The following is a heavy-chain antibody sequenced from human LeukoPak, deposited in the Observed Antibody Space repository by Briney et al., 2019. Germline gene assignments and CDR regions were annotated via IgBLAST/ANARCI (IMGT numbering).Heavy chain of an antibody. D-gene: IGHD3-22*01. CDR2: ISGSGGST. CDR1: GFTFSIFA. V-gene: IGHV3-23*01. Sequence: GGSLRLSCAASGFTFSIFAMSWVRQAPGKGLEWVSAISGSGGSTYYADSVKGRFTISRDNSKNTLYLQMNSLRAEDTAVYYCAKGTMIVVAFGFWGQGTLVTVSS. CDR3: AKGTMIVVAFGF. J-gene: IGHJ4*02.